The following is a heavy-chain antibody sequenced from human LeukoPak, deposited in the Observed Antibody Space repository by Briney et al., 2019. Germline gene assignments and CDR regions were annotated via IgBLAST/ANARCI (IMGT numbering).Heavy chain of an antibody. D-gene: IGHD3-22*01. V-gene: IGHV3-74*01. CDR3: ARDHDYDSSGYYYVHEYFQH. J-gene: IGHJ1*01. CDR1: GFTFSSYW. CDR2: ISDDGNTT. Sequence: GGSLRLSCAASGFTFSSYWMHWVRQTPGKGLVWVSRISDDGNTTNYADSVKGRFTISRDNAKNTLYLQMNSLRAEDTAVYYCARDHDYDSSGYYYVHEYFQHWGQGTLVTVSS.